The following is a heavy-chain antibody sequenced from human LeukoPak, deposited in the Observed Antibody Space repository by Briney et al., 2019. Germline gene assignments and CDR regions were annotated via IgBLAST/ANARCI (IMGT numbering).Heavy chain of an antibody. Sequence: SETLSLTCTVSGGSISSSSYYWGWIRQPPGKGLEWIGSIYYSGSTYYNPSLKSRVTISVDTSKNQFSLKLSSVTAADTAVYYCCSYCSGGSCPSGDAFDIWGQGTMVTVSS. CDR2: IYYSGST. CDR3: CSYCSGGSCPSGDAFDI. CDR1: GGSISSSSYY. J-gene: IGHJ3*02. D-gene: IGHD2-15*01. V-gene: IGHV4-39*01.